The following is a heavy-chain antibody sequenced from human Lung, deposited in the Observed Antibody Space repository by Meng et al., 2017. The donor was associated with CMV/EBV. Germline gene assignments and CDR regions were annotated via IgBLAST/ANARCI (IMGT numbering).Heavy chain of an antibody. CDR1: GFTFSSYA. CDR2: ISYDGSNK. J-gene: IGHJ4*02. Sequence: SCAASGFTFSSYAMHWVRQAPGKGLEWVAVISYDGSNKYYADSVKGRFTISRDNSKNTLYLQMNSLRAEDTAVYYCARDPYDFWSGYRSLDYWDQGXLITVSS. CDR3: ARDPYDFWSGYRSLDY. V-gene: IGHV3-30-3*01. D-gene: IGHD3-3*01.